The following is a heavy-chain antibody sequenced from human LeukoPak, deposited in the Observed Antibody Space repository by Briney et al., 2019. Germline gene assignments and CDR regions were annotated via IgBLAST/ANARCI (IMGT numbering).Heavy chain of an antibody. Sequence: PGGSLRLSCAASGFTFSSYGMHWVRQAPGKGLEWVAVISYDGSNKYYADSVKGRFTISRDNSKNTLYLQMNSLRAEDTAVYYCAKGLSWGYSYGLPSYYFDYWGQGTLVTVSS. J-gene: IGHJ4*02. D-gene: IGHD5-18*01. CDR1: GFTFSSYG. CDR2: ISYDGSNK. V-gene: IGHV3-30*18. CDR3: AKGLSWGYSYGLPSYYFDY.